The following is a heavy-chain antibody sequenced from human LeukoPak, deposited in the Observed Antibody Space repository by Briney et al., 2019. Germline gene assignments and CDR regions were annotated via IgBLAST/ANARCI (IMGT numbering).Heavy chain of an antibody. J-gene: IGHJ5*02. Sequence: SETLSLTCTVSDGAIAGYSWSWIRQPPGKGLEWIGYIYYSGDTNYNPSLQSRVTMSVDRSKNQFSLKLSSVTAADTAVYYCARHGIYYGLGSSYGLPNWFDPWGQGTLVTVSS. CDR2: IYYSGDT. D-gene: IGHD3-10*01. V-gene: IGHV4-59*08. CDR1: DGAIAGYS. CDR3: ARHGIYYGLGSSYGLPNWFDP.